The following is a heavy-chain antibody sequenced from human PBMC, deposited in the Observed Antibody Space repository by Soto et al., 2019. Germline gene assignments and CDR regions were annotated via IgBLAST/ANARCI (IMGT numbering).Heavy chain of an antibody. D-gene: IGHD3-16*02. CDR3: ARDNHYDYIWGSYRYTDAFDI. CDR2: IWYDGSNK. Sequence: GGSLRLSCAASGFTFSSYGMHWVRQAPGKGLEWVAVIWYDGSNKYYADSVKGRFTISRDNSKNTLYLQMNSLRAEDTAVYYCARDNHYDYIWGSYRYTDAFDIWGQGTMVTVSS. J-gene: IGHJ3*02. CDR1: GFTFSSYG. V-gene: IGHV3-33*01.